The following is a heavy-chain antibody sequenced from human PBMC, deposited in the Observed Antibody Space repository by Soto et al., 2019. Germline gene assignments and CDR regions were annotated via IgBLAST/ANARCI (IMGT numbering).Heavy chain of an antibody. CDR1: GFTLSSSA. CDR3: AAAILGQPPYFYGMDV. J-gene: IGHJ6*02. V-gene: IGHV1-58*01. Sequence: QMQLVQSGPEVKKPGTSLKDYCKASGFTLSSSAVQWVRQARGQGLEWIGWIVVGSDNTNYAQKFQERVTITRDMSTSTVYMELSSLRSEDTATYYCAAAILGQPPYFYGMDVWGQGTPVTVSS. D-gene: IGHD1-26*01. CDR2: IVVGSDNT.